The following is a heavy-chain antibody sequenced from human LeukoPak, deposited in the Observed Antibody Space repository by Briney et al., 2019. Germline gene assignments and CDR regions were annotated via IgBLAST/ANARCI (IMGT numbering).Heavy chain of an antibody. D-gene: IGHD3-10*01. J-gene: IGHJ6*03. V-gene: IGHV3-23*01. CDR3: AKDPFFGDYYYYYMDV. CDR2: ISGSGGST. Sequence: GGSLRLSCAASGFTFSSYAMSWVRQAPGKGLEWVSAISGSGGSTDYADSVKGRSTISRDNSKNTLYLQMNSLRAKDTAVYYCAKDPFFGDYYYYYMDVWGKGTTVTVSS. CDR1: GFTFSSYA.